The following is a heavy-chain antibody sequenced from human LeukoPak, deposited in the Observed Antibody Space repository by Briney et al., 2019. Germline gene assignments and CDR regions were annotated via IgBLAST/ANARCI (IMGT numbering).Heavy chain of an antibody. CDR3: ARGNREFIAAAGSEVGYYYYYMDV. J-gene: IGHJ6*03. V-gene: IGHV4-59*01. Sequence: PSETLPLTCTVSGGSISSYYWSWLRQPPGKGLVWIGYIYYSGSTNYNPSLKSRVTISVDTSKNQFSLKLSSVTAADTAVYYCARGNREFIAAAGSEVGYYYYYMDVWGKGTTVTVSS. D-gene: IGHD6-13*01. CDR2: IYYSGST. CDR1: GGSISSYY.